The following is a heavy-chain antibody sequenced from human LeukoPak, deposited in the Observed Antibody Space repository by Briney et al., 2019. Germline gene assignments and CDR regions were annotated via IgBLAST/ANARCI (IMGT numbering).Heavy chain of an antibody. V-gene: IGHV3-21*01. Sequence: PGRPLRLSCAASGFTFSSYGMHWVRQAPGKGLEWVSSISSSSSYIYYADSVKGRFTISRDNAKNSLYLQMNSLRAEDTAVYYCARDRSQWELPFDYWGQGTLVTVSS. CDR1: GFTFSSYG. CDR2: ISSSSSYI. D-gene: IGHD1-26*01. CDR3: ARDRSQWELPFDY. J-gene: IGHJ4*02.